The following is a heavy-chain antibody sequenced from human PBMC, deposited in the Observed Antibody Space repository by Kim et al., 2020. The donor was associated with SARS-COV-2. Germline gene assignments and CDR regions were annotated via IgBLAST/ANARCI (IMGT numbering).Heavy chain of an antibody. CDR2: ANGNT. V-gene: IGHV1-3*01. Sequence: ANGNTKYSQNFQGRVTFDRDTSARTAYMELSSLTSEDTAVYYCGTRRFDPWGQGTLVIVSS. J-gene: IGHJ5*02. CDR3: GTRRFDP.